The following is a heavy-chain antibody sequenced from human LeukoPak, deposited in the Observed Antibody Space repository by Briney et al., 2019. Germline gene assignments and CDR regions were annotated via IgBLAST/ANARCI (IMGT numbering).Heavy chain of an antibody. Sequence: GGSLRLSCAASGFTFSSYDMHWVRQATGKGLEWVSAIGTAGDTYYPGSVKGRFTISRENAKNSLYLQMNSLRAGDTAVYYCARGNHAAYYYYGMDVWGQGTTVTVSS. CDR2: IGTAGDT. V-gene: IGHV3-13*01. D-gene: IGHD1-14*01. CDR1: GFTFSSYD. CDR3: ARGNHAAYYYYGMDV. J-gene: IGHJ6*02.